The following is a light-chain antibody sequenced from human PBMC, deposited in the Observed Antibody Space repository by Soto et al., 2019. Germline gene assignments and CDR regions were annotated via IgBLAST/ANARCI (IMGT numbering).Light chain of an antibody. CDR3: AAWDDRLSGPV. Sequence: QSVLTQAPSASGTPGQSVTISCSGSSSNIGNNYIYWYQQFSGTAPKLLIHTTNQRPSGVPDRFSASKSGTSASLAISGLRTEDEADYYCAAWDDRLSGPVFGGGTKLTVL. CDR2: TTN. J-gene: IGLJ2*01. CDR1: SSNIGNNY. V-gene: IGLV1-47*01.